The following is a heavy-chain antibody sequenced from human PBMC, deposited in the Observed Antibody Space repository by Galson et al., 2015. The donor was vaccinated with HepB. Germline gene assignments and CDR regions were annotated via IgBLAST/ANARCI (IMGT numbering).Heavy chain of an antibody. J-gene: IGHJ5*02. V-gene: IGHV6-1*01. CDR3: AREEFTIFGVVIGP. CDR1: GDSVSSNSAA. D-gene: IGHD3-3*01. Sequence: CAISGDSVSSNSAAWNWIRQSPSRGLEWLGRTYYRSKWYNDYAVSVKSRITINPDTSKNQFSLQLSSVTPEDTAVYYCAREEFTIFGVVIGPWGQGTLVTVSS. CDR2: TYYRSKWYN.